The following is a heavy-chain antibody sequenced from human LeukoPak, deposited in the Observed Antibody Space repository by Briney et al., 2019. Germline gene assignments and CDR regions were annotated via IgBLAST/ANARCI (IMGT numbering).Heavy chain of an antibody. Sequence: GGSLRLSCAASGFTFSSYAMSWVRQAPGKGLEWVSAISGSGGSTYYADSVKGRFTISRDNSKNTLYLQMNSLRAEDTAVYYCARGTRSSTSCYGGYWGQGTLVTVSS. V-gene: IGHV3-23*01. CDR1: GFTFSSYA. CDR2: ISGSGGST. D-gene: IGHD2-2*01. J-gene: IGHJ4*02. CDR3: ARGTRSSTSCYGGY.